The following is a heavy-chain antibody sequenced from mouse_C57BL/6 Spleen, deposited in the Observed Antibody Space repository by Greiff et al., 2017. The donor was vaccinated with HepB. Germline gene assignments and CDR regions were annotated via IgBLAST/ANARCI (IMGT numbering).Heavy chain of an antibody. Sequence: EXQLQQSGAELVRPGASVKLSCTASGFNIKDDYMHWVKQRPEQGLEWIGWIDPENGDTEYASKFQGKATITADTSSNTAYLQLSSLTSEDTAVYYCTSITTVVAPSFAYWGQGTLVTVSA. V-gene: IGHV14-4*01. CDR1: GFNIKDDY. CDR2: IDPENGDT. D-gene: IGHD1-1*01. CDR3: TSITTVVAPSFAY. J-gene: IGHJ3*01.